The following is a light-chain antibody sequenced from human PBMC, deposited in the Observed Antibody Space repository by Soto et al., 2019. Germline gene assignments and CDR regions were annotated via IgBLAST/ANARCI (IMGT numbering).Light chain of an antibody. CDR1: QSVSRN. J-gene: IGKJ4*01. V-gene: IGKV3D-15*01. CDR3: QQYGSSPLT. Sequence: EIVMTQSPGTLSVSPGESATLSCRASQSVSRNLAWYQQKRGQAPRLLIYGASTRATGVPARFSGSGSGTEFTLTISGLQSEDFALYYCQQYGSSPLTFGGGTRVEFK. CDR2: GAS.